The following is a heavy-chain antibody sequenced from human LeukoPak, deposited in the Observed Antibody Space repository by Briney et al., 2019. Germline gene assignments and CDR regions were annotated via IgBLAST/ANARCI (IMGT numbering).Heavy chain of an antibody. D-gene: IGHD1-1*01. CDR1: GFTFSDYW. V-gene: IGHV3-7*03. J-gene: IGHJ4*02. CDR2: INQNGGAK. CDR3: ARDLTWKLDY. Sequence: PGGSLRLSCTASGFTFSDYWMTWVRQAPGKGPEWVANINQNGGAKFYLDSVRGRFTISRDNPKNSMYLQMNDLRAEDTAIYYCARDLTWKLDYWGQGTLVTVSS.